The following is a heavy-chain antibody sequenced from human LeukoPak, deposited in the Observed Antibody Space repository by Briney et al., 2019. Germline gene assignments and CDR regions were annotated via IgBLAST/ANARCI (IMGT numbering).Heavy chain of an antibody. Sequence: GRSLRLSCTASGFSIAEYAMTWVRQAPGRGLEWLGFIRSNSYSETTQYAASVRGRFTISRDDSSSVTYLQMNSLKTEDTAVYFCTRDRRDGYNDGYFSLWGRGTLVTVSS. CDR2: IRSNSYSETT. CDR1: GFSIAEYA. D-gene: IGHD5-24*01. CDR3: TRDRRDGYNDGYFSL. V-gene: IGHV3-49*04. J-gene: IGHJ2*01.